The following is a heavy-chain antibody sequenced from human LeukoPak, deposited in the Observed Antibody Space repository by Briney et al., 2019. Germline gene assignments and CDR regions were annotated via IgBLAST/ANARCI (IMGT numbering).Heavy chain of an antibody. J-gene: IGHJ4*02. CDR1: GFTLSSYA. Sequence: GGSLRLSCAASGFTLSSYAMSWVRQAPGKGLEWVSAISGSGGSTCYADSVKGRFTISRDNSKNTLYLQMNSLRAEDTAVYYCAKALGSGSYYKVDYWGQGTLVTVSS. V-gene: IGHV3-23*01. D-gene: IGHD3-10*01. CDR2: ISGSGGST. CDR3: AKALGSGSYYKVDY.